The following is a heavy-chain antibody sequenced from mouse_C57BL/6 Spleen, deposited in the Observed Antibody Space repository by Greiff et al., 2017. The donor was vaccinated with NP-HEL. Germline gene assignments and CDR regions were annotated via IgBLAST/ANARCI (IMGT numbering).Heavy chain of an antibody. CDR1: GFTFSSYA. Sequence: EVQRVESGEGLVKPGGSLKLSCAASGFTFSSYAMSWVRQTPEKRLEWVAYISSGGDYIYYADTVKGRFTISRDNARNTLYLQMSSLKSEDTAMYYCTRGRITTVVATDFDYWGQGTTLTVSS. CDR2: ISSGGDYI. J-gene: IGHJ2*01. CDR3: TRGRITTVVATDFDY. D-gene: IGHD1-1*01. V-gene: IGHV5-9-1*02.